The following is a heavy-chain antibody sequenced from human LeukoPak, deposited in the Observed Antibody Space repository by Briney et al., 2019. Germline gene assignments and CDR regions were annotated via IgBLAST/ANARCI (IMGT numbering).Heavy chain of an antibody. D-gene: IGHD1-26*01. Sequence: PGGSLRLSCAASGFTFSDYYMTWTRQAPGKGLEWVSGIIGGPGSTYYADSVKGRLTISRDNSKNTLYLQMNSLRAEDTAVYYCAHGSMYQLDYWGQGTLVTVSS. CDR2: IIGGPGST. CDR3: AHGSMYQLDY. J-gene: IGHJ4*02. CDR1: GFTFSDYY. V-gene: IGHV3-23*01.